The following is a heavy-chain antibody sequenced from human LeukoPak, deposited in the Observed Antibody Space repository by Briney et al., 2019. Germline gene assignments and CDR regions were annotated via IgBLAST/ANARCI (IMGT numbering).Heavy chain of an antibody. D-gene: IGHD5-18*01. CDR2: ISAYNGNT. CDR1: GYTFTSYG. V-gene: IGHV1-18*01. Sequence: ASVKVSCKASGYTFTSYGISWVRRAPGRGLEWMGWISAYNGNTNYAQKLQGRVTMTTDTSTSTAYMELRSLRSDDTAVYYCARDYVDTAMVIDYYYGMDVWGQGTTVTVSS. J-gene: IGHJ6*02. CDR3: ARDYVDTAMVIDYYYGMDV.